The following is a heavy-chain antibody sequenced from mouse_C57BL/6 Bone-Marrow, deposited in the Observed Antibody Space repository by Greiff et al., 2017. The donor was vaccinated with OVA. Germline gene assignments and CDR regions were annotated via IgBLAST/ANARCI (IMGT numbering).Heavy chain of an antibody. CDR1: GHTFTSYD. Sequence: VQLQQSGPELVKPGASVKLSCKASGHTFTSYDINWVKQRPGQGLEWIGWIYPRDGSTKYNEKFKGKATLTVDTSSSTAYMELHSLTSEDSAVYFCARDSPYYAMDYWGQGTSVTVSS. D-gene: IGHD3-3*01. CDR3: ARDSPYYAMDY. CDR2: IYPRDGST. J-gene: IGHJ4*01. V-gene: IGHV1-85*01.